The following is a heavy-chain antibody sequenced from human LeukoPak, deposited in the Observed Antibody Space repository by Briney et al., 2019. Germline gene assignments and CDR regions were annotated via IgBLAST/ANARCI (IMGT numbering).Heavy chain of an antibody. J-gene: IGHJ6*04. V-gene: IGHV4-34*01. D-gene: IGHD3-10*01. CDR1: GGSFSGYY. Sequence: SETLSLTCAVYGGSFSGYYWSWIRQPPGKGLEWIGEINHSGSTNYNPPLKSRVTISVDTSKNQFSLKLSSVTAADTAVYYCARGSLSDHGSGSYYSTGMDVWGKGTTATVSS. CDR3: ARGSLSDHGSGSYYSTGMDV. CDR2: INHSGST.